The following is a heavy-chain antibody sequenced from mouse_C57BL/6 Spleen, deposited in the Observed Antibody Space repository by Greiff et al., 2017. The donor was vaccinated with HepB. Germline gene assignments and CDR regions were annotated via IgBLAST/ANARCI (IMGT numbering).Heavy chain of an antibody. D-gene: IGHD4-1*01. Sequence: VQLQQPGAELVKPGASVKLSCKASGYTFTSYWMQWVKQRPGQGLEWIGEIDPSDSYTNYNQKFKGKATLTVDTSSSTAYMQLSSLTSEDSAVYYCARSGKNWDGAMDYWGRGTSVTVSS. J-gene: IGHJ4*01. CDR3: ARSGKNWDGAMDY. V-gene: IGHV1-50*01. CDR1: GYTFTSYW. CDR2: IDPSDSYT.